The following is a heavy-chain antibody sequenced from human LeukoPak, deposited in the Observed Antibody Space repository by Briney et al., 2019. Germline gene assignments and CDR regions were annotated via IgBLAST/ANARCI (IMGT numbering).Heavy chain of an antibody. D-gene: IGHD3-16*01. J-gene: IGHJ4*02. Sequence: GGSLRLSCAASGSTFTNYWMSWVRQAPGKGLEWVSSISSSSSYIYYADSVKGRFTISRDNAKNSLYLQMNSLRAEDTAVYYCARFTFGGVFFDYWGQGTLVTVSS. CDR1: GSTFTNYW. CDR3: ARFTFGGVFFDY. CDR2: ISSSSSYI. V-gene: IGHV3-21*01.